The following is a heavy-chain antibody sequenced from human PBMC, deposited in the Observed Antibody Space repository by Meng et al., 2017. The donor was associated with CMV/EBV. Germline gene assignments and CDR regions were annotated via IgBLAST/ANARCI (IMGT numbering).Heavy chain of an antibody. J-gene: IGHJ3*02. CDR3: ARVRRHITMIVVDAFDI. D-gene: IGHD3-22*01. V-gene: IGHV4-30-4*08. CDR2: IYYSGST. Sequence: SETLSLTCTVSGGSISSGDYYWSWIRQPPGKGLEWIGYIYYSGSTYYNPSLKSRVTISVDTSKNQFSLKLSSVTAADTAVYYCARVRRHITMIVVDAFDIWGQGTMVTVSS. CDR1: GGSISSGDYY.